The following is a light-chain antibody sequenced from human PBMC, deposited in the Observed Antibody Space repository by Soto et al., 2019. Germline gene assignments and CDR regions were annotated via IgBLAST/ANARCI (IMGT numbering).Light chain of an antibody. CDR3: SSFTTTSFYV. CDR1: GGDIGAYNY. Sequence: QSALTQPASVSGSLGQSITLSCTGSGGDIGAYNYVSWYQQHPGKAPKLIVYGVTHRPSGVSSRFSASKSAYTASLTISALQADDEADYYCSSFTTTSFYVFGPGTKLTVL. V-gene: IGLV2-14*01. J-gene: IGLJ1*01. CDR2: GVT.